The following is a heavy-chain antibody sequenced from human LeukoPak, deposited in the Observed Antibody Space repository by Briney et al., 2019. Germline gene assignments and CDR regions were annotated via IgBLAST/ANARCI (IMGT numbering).Heavy chain of an antibody. CDR3: ARATFLDPNTFDY. CDR2: IYYSGST. CDR1: GGSISSYY. V-gene: IGHV4-59*01. Sequence: SETLSLTCTVSGGSISSYYWSWIRQPPGKGLEWIGHIYYSGSTNYNPSLRSRVTISVDTSKNQFSLKLSSVTAADTAVYYCARATFLDPNTFDYWGQGTLVTVSS. D-gene: IGHD3/OR15-3a*01. J-gene: IGHJ4*02.